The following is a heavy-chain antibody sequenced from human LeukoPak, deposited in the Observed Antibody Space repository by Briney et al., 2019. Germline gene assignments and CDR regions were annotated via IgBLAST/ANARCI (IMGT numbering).Heavy chain of an antibody. CDR2: MTTGNST. D-gene: IGHD6-19*01. CDR1: GFTFRSYA. CDR3: ARDRGDSGWYLDY. Sequence: SGGSLRLFCAASGFTFRSYAMTWVRQAPGKGLEWVSAMTTGNSTYYAESVKGRFTISRDNSKNTLYLQMNSLRAEDTAVYYCARDRGDSGWYLDYWGQGTLVTVSS. V-gene: IGHV3-23*01. J-gene: IGHJ4*02.